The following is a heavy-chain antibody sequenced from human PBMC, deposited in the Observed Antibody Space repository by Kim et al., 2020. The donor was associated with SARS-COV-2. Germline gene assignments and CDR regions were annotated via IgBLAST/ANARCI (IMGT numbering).Heavy chain of an antibody. CDR2: I. V-gene: IGHV3-48*02. D-gene: IGHD6-13*01. Sequence: IYYADPMKGRFTISRDNAKNSLYLQINSRRDEDTAMYYCARIKSSWYYFDAWCQGTLVNVSS. J-gene: IGHJ4*02. CDR3: ARIKSSWYYFDA.